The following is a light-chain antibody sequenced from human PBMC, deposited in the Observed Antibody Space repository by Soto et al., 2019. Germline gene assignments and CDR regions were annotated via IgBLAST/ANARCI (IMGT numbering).Light chain of an antibody. CDR3: SSDAGKNISV. CDR2: EVS. CDR1: SSDVGYYNL. V-gene: IGLV2-8*01. J-gene: IGLJ2*01. Sequence: QSALTQPPSASGSPGQSVTISCSGTSSDVGYYNLVSWYQQHPGKAPKVMIYEVSQRPPGVPDRFSGSKSGNTASRTVSGLPAEDEADYYCSSDAGKNISVFGGGTKLTVL.